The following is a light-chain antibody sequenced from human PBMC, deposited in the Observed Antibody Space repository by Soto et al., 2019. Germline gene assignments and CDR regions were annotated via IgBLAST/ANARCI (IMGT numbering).Light chain of an antibody. V-gene: IGKV3D-20*02. CDR2: GAS. CDR1: QSVSSSY. CDR3: QQRRQWPLT. J-gene: IGKJ4*01. Sequence: IGLTQSPRTLSLAPGERATLSCLASQSVSSSYLAWYQQKPGQAPRLLIYGASSRATGIPDRFSGSGSGTDFTLTISRLEPEDFAVYYCQQRRQWPLTFGGGTKVDIK.